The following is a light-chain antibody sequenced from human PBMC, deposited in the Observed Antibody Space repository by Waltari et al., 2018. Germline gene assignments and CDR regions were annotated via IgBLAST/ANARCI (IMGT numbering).Light chain of an antibody. CDR2: VNSDGSH. CDR1: SGHISNV. Sequence: QLVLTQSPSAPDSLGASVKLTCTLSSGHISNVSAWLQHHPREGPRYLMKVNSDGSHSKGDDIPDHFSGSSSGAERYLTSSSLQSEDEADYYCQTEGHGTWVFGGGTKLTVL. CDR3: QTEGHGTWV. V-gene: IGLV4-69*01. J-gene: IGLJ3*02.